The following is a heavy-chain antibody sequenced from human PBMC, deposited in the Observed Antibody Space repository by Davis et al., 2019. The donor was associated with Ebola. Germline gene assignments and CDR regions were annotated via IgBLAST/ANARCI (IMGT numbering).Heavy chain of an antibody. V-gene: IGHV3-23*01. Sequence: LKLSCAASGFLFSSYAMSWVRQAPGRGLEWVSSISASGGATFYADSVKGRIVMSRDNSNDTLYLRMNNLRAEDTAIYYCAKGLTSYYGSGDFFDYWGQGILVTVSS. J-gene: IGHJ4*02. D-gene: IGHD3-10*01. CDR3: AKGLTSYYGSGDFFDY. CDR1: GFLFSSYA. CDR2: ISASGGAT.